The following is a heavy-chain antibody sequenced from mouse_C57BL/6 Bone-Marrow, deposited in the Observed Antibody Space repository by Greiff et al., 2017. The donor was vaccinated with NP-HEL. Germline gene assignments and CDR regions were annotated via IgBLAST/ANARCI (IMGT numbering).Heavy chain of an antibody. CDR3: ARWDYYYGSSDVNYAMDY. D-gene: IGHD1-1*01. CDR2: IDPSDSYT. CDR1: GYTFTSYW. V-gene: IGHV1-50*01. Sequence: QVQLQQPGAELVKPGASVKLSCKASGYTFTSYWMQWVKQRPGQGLEWIGEIDPSDSYTNYNQKFKGKATLTVDTSSSTAYMQLSSLTSEDSAVYYCARWDYYYGSSDVNYAMDYWGQGTSVTVSS. J-gene: IGHJ4*01.